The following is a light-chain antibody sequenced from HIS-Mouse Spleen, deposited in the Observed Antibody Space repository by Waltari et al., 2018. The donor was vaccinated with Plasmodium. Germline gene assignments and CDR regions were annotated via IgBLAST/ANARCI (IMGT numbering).Light chain of an antibody. V-gene: IGKV4-1*01. J-gene: IGKJ2*01. CDR3: QQYYSPSYT. CDR1: QSVLYSSNNKNY. Sequence: DIVMTQSPDPLAVSLGERATINCKSSQSVLYSSNNKNYLAWYQQTTGQPPKLLIYWACTRESGVPDRFSGRGCGTDFTISISSLQAEDVAVYCCQQYYSPSYTFGQGTKLEIK. CDR2: WAC.